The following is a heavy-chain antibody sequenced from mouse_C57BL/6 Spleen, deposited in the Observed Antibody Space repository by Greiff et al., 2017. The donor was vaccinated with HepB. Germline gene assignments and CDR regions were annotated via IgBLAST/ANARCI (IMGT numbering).Heavy chain of an antibody. V-gene: IGHV1-81*01. CDR1: GYTFTSYG. J-gene: IGHJ2*01. CDR3: ARWGTTVVAQPLFDY. D-gene: IGHD1-1*01. CDR2: IYPRSGNT. Sequence: VQLQQSGAELARPGASVKLSCKASGYTFTSYGISWVKQRTGQGLEWIGEIYPRSGNTYYNEKFKGKATLTADKSSSTAYMELRSLTSEDSAVYFCARWGTTVVAQPLFDYWGQGTTLTVSS.